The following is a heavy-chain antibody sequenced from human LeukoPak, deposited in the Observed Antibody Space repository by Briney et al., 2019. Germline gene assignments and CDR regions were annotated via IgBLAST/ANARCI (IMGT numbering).Heavy chain of an antibody. CDR1: GGSIISYY. CDR2: IYYSGST. CDR3: ARGGGMGHYYYYMDV. D-gene: IGHD5-24*01. V-gene: IGHV4-59*01. Sequence: SEALSLTCTVSGGSIISYYWSWIRQPPGKELEWIGYIYYSGSTNHNPSLKSRVTISVDTSKNQFSLKLSSVTAADTAVYYCARGGGMGHYYYYMDVWGKGTTVTISS. J-gene: IGHJ6*03.